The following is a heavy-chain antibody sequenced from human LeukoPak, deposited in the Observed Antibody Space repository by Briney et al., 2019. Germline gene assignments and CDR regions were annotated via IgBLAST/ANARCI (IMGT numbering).Heavy chain of an antibody. J-gene: IGHJ4*02. CDR2: ISAYNGNT. CDR3: ARDYLRHSSSGY. D-gene: IGHD6-6*01. CDR1: GGTFSSYA. V-gene: IGHV1-18*01. Sequence: ASVKVSCKASGGTFSSYAISWVRQAPGQGLEWMGWISAYNGNTNYAQKLQGRVTMTTDTSTSTAYMELRSLRSDDTAVYYCARDYLRHSSSGYWGQGTLVTVSS.